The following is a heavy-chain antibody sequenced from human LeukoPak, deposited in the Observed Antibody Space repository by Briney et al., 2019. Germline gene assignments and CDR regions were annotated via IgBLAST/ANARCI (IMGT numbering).Heavy chain of an antibody. J-gene: IGHJ6*03. CDR3: AKPSEMGMAYYYYYMDV. D-gene: IGHD5-24*01. V-gene: IGHV3-30*02. CDR1: GFTFSSYG. Sequence: GGSLRLPCAASGFTFSSYGMHWVRQAPGKGLEWVAFIRYDGSNKYYADSVKGRFTISRDNSKNTLYLQMNSLRAEDTAVYYCAKPSEMGMAYYYYYMDVWGKGTTVTVSS. CDR2: IRYDGSNK.